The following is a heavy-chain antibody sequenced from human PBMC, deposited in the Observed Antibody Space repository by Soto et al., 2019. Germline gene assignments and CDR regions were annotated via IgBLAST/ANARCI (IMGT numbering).Heavy chain of an antibody. J-gene: IGHJ6*02. V-gene: IGHV1-18*01. Sequence: QVQLVQSGAEVKNPGASVKVSCRASGYTFTSYGIGWARQAPGQGLGGMGGINTYNGNTNYAQNVQGRVTLTTDTSTSTAYMELRSLRSNDTAIYYCAMVDVYVTPSPQDVWGQGTTVIVSS. CDR2: INTYNGNT. CDR1: GYTFTSYG. CDR3: AMVDVYVTPSPQDV. D-gene: IGHD3-16*01.